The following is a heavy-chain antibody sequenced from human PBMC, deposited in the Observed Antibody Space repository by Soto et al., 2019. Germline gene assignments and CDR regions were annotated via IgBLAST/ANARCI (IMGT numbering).Heavy chain of an antibody. D-gene: IGHD3-10*01. V-gene: IGHV1-8*01. CDR3: ARGVPPLLLFGELSNWFDP. J-gene: IGHJ5*02. CDR1: GYTFTSYD. Sequence: QVQLVQSGAEVKKPGASVKVSCKASGYTFTSYDINWVRQATGQGLEWMGWMNPNSGNTGYAQKFQGRVTMTRNNSLSTAYMELSSLRFWDTAGDYCARGVPPLLLFGELSNWFDPWGQGTLVTVSS. CDR2: MNPNSGNT.